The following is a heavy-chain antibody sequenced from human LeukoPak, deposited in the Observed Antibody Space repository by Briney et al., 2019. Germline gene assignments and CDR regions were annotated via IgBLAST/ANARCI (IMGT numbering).Heavy chain of an antibody. D-gene: IGHD3-10*01. CDR3: ARDRGCYGSGSSEYYFDY. CDR1: GGSISSYY. V-gene: IGHV4-59*01. Sequence: PSETLSLTCTVSGGSISSYYWSWIRQPPGKGLEWIGYIYYSGSTNYNPSLKSRVTISVDTSKNQFSLKLSSVTAADTAVYYCARDRGCYGSGSSEYYFDYWGQGTLVTVSS. CDR2: IYYSGST. J-gene: IGHJ4*02.